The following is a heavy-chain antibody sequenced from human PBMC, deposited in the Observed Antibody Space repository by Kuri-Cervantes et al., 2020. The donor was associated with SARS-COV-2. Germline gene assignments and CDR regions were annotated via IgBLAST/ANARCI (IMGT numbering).Heavy chain of an antibody. CDR3: ARGGTYYYDRSGFDWFDP. CDR2: IYHSGST. V-gene: IGHV4-59*01. J-gene: IGHJ5*02. D-gene: IGHD3-22*01. Sequence: GSLRLSCTVSDGSISNYYWSWTRQPPGKGLEWIGHIYHSGSTNYNPSLNSRVTISIDTSKNQFALRLSTVTAADTAVYYCARGGTYYYDRSGFDWFDPWGQGTLVTVSS. CDR1: DGSISNYY.